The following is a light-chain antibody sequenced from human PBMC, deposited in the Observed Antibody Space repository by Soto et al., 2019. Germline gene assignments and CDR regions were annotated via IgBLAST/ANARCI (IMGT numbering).Light chain of an antibody. CDR2: AAS. J-gene: IGKJ4*01. Sequence: IQLTQSPSSLSASVGDRVTIACRASQGIDSFLAWYQQKPGTTPKLLIYAASALQTEVPSRFSGSGSGTDFTLTISSLQPEDFATYYCQQLHSYPSTFGGGTKVDIK. CDR1: QGIDSF. V-gene: IGKV1-9*01. CDR3: QQLHSYPST.